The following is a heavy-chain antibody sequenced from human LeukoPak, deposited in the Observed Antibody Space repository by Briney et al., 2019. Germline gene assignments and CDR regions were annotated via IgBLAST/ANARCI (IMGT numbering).Heavy chain of an antibody. CDR1: GFTFSSYA. J-gene: IGHJ4*02. CDR2: ISGSGGST. CDR3: AKGPGSSRYCSGGTCYSPFDY. V-gene: IGHV3-23*01. Sequence: EGSLRLSCVASGFTFSSYAMTWVRQAPGKGLEWVSAISGSGGSTYYADSVKGRFTISRDNSKNTLYLQMNSLRAEDTAVYYCAKGPGSSRYCSGGTCYSPFDYWGQGTLVTVSS. D-gene: IGHD2-15*01.